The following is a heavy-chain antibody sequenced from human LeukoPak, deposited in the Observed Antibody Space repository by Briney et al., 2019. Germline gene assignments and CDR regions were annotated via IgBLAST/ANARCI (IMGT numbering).Heavy chain of an antibody. CDR3: AQVSHSGDYGYYYYGMDV. V-gene: IGHV3-30*18. D-gene: IGHD4-17*01. J-gene: IGHJ6*02. Sequence: PGGSLRLSCAGSGFTFSSYGMHWVRQAPGKGLEWVAVISYDGSNKYYADSVKGRFTISRSNSKNTLYLQMNSLRAEDTAAYYCAQVSHSGDYGYYYYGMDVWGQGTTVTVSS. CDR2: ISYDGSNK. CDR1: GFTFSSYG.